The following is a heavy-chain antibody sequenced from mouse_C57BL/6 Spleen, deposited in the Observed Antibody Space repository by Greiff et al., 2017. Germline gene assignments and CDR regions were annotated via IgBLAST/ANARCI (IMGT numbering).Heavy chain of an antibody. D-gene: IGHD1-1*01. V-gene: IGHV14-2*01. CDR2: IDPEDGET. CDR3: AVTVVASEAMDY. J-gene: IGHJ4*01. CDR1: GFNIKDYY. Sequence: DVKLVESGAELVKPGASVKLSCTASGFNIKDYYMHWVKQRTEQGLEWIGRIDPEDGETKYAPKFQGKATITADTSSNTAYLQLSSLTSEDTAVYYCAVTVVASEAMDYWGQGTSVTVSS.